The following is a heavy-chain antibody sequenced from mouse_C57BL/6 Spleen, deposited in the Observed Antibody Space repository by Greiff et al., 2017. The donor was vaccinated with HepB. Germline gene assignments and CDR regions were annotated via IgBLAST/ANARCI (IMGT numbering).Heavy chain of an antibody. D-gene: IGHD1-1*01. CDR2: INPNNGGT. V-gene: IGHV1-26*01. J-gene: IGHJ4*01. CDR3: ARDYGSRRAMDY. Sequence: VQLQQSGPELVKPGASVKISCKASGYTFTDYYMNWVKQSHGKSLEWIGDINPNNGGTSYNQKFKGKATLTVDKSSSTAYMELRSLTSEDSAVYYCARDYGSRRAMDYWGQGTSVTVSS. CDR1: GYTFTDYY.